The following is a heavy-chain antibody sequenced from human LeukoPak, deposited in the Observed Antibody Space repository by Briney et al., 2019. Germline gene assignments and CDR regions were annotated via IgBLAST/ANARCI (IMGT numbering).Heavy chain of an antibody. CDR2: IYYSGST. Sequence: SETLSLTCTVSGGSISSYYWSWIRQSPGKGLEWIGCIYYSGSTNYNPSLKSRVTISVDTSKNQFSLKLSSVTAADTAVYYCARHYSSSWYYFDYGGQGILVTVSS. V-gene: IGHV4-59*08. J-gene: IGHJ4*02. CDR3: ARHYSSSWYYFDY. CDR1: GGSISSYY. D-gene: IGHD6-13*01.